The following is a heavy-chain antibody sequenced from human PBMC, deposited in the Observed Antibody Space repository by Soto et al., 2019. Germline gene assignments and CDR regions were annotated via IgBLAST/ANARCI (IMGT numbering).Heavy chain of an antibody. D-gene: IGHD5-12*01. Sequence: GGSLRLSCAASGFTFSDHYMNWIRQAPGKGLEWLSYISGSGIYTNYIDSVKGRFTISRDNAKNSLYLQMNSLRAEDTAVYYCARGTVATPRLSPDYWGQGALVTVSS. CDR3: ARGTVATPRLSPDY. J-gene: IGHJ4*02. V-gene: IGHV3-11*05. CDR2: ISGSGIYT. CDR1: GFTFSDHY.